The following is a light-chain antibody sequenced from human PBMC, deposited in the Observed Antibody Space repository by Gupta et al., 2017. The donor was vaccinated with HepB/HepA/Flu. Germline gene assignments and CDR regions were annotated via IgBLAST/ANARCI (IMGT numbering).Light chain of an antibody. J-gene: IGKJ2*01. CDR1: QRISSY. V-gene: IGKV1-39*01. CDR3: QQSDSTSSA. Sequence: DIQMTQSPASLSASVGDRVTITCRASQRISSYLNWYQQKPGKAPKLLIYAASSWQSGVPSRFRGSGSGTDFTLTISSLQPEDFAIYYCQQSDSTSSAFGQGTKLEIK. CDR2: AAS.